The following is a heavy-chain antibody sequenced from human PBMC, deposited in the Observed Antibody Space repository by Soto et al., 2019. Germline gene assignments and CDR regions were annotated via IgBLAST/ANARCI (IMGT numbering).Heavy chain of an antibody. D-gene: IGHD1-1*01. V-gene: IGHV1-2*02. CDR3: AKEPATAKPEGVDF. CDR1: GYTFSDYY. J-gene: IGHJ4*02. Sequence: ASVKVSCKASGYTFSDYYIHWVRQAPGQGLEWMGWINPNSGGTKYAPRFQGGVTMTRDTSITTAYMELSRLRSGDTAVYYCAKEPATAKPEGVDFWGQGTLVTVSS. CDR2: INPNSGGT.